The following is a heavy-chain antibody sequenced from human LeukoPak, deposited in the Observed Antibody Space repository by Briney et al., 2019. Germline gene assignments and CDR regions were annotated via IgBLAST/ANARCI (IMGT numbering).Heavy chain of an antibody. CDR2: IRYDGNNK. CDR1: GFTLSSYG. V-gene: IGHV3-30*02. Sequence: PGGSVRLFCAASGFTLSSYGMHWVRQAPGKGLEWVAFIRYDGNNKYYADSVKGRFTISRDNSKNTLYLQMSSLRAEDTAVYYCAKAAYDFWSGYYYMDVWGKGTTVTVSS. D-gene: IGHD3-3*01. J-gene: IGHJ6*03. CDR3: AKAAYDFWSGYYYMDV.